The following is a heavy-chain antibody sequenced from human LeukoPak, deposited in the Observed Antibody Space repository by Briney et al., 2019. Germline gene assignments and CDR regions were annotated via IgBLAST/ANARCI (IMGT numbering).Heavy chain of an antibody. J-gene: IGHJ4*02. V-gene: IGHV3-9*01. CDR2: ISWNSGSI. Sequence: PGRSLRLSCAASGFTFDDYAMHWVRQPPGKGLEWVSGISWNSGSIGYADSVKGRFTISRDNAKNSLYLQMNSLRAKDTALYYCTRVPGVAMGDFDYWGQGTLVTVSS. D-gene: IGHD2-15*01. CDR1: GFTFDDYA. CDR3: TRVPGVAMGDFDY.